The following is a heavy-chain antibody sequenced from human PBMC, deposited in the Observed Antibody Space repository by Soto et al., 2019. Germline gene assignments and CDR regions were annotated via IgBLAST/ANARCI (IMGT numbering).Heavy chain of an antibody. CDR1: GGTFSSYA. Sequence: QVQLVQSGAEVKKPGSSVKVSCKASGGTFSSYAISWVRQAPGQGLEWMGGIIPIFGTANYAPKFQGRVTITADESTSTAYMELSSLRSEDTAVYYCARDGRFGELLYRGYGMDVWGQGTTVTVSS. CDR2: IIPIFGTA. J-gene: IGHJ6*02. CDR3: ARDGRFGELLYRGYGMDV. V-gene: IGHV1-69*01. D-gene: IGHD3-10*01.